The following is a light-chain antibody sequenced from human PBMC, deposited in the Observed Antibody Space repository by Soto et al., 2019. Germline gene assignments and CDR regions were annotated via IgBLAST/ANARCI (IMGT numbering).Light chain of an antibody. Sequence: QAVVTQPPSASGTPGQRVSISCSGSSSNVGSNIMNWFQQLPGTAPKLLIYSNKERPPGVPDRFSGSKSGTSASLAISGLQSEDEADYYCAVWDDSLNGVVFGGGTKLTVL. CDR1: SSNVGSNI. CDR3: AVWDDSLNGVV. CDR2: SNK. V-gene: IGLV1-44*01. J-gene: IGLJ2*01.